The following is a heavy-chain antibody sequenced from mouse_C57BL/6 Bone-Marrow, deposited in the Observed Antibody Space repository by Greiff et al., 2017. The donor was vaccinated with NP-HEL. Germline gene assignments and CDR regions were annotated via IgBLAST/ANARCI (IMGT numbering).Heavy chain of an antibody. J-gene: IGHJ2*01. CDR3: ARSTAQASPLFGY. V-gene: IGHV1-19*01. CDR1: GYTFTDYY. Sequence: EVKLQESGPVLVKPGASVKMSCKASGYTFTDYYMNWVKQSHGKSLEWIGVINPYNGGTSYNQKFKGKATLTVDKSSSTAYMELNSLTSEDSAVYYCARSTAQASPLFGYWGQGTTLTVSS. D-gene: IGHD3-2*02. CDR2: INPYNGGT.